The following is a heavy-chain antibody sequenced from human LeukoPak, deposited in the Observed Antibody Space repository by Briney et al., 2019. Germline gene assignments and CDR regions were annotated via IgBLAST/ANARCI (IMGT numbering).Heavy chain of an antibody. CDR3: AKDLLDIVVVIAINDAFDI. CDR1: GFTFSSYA. Sequence: GGSLRLPCAASGFTFSSYAMSWVRQAPGKGLEWVSAISGSGGSTYYADSVKGRFTISRDNSKNTLYLQMNSLRAEDTAVYYCAKDLLDIVVVIAINDAFDIWGQGTMVTVSS. CDR2: ISGSGGST. J-gene: IGHJ3*02. V-gene: IGHV3-23*01. D-gene: IGHD2-21*01.